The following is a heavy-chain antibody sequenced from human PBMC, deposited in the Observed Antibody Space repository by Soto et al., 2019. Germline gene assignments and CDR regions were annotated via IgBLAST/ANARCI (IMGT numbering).Heavy chain of an antibody. CDR1: GGSIINYY. D-gene: IGHD2-2*01. Sequence: QVQLQESGPRLVKPSETLSLTCTVSGGSIINYYWSWIRQTPGKGLEWIGYIYYSGSTSYNPSLRSRVTISVDTSKNHFSLKLSSVTAADTAVYYCARHVPYCSSTNHCAYGMDVWGQGTTVTVSS. CDR3: ARHVPYCSSTNHCAYGMDV. CDR2: IYYSGST. V-gene: IGHV4-59*08. J-gene: IGHJ6*02.